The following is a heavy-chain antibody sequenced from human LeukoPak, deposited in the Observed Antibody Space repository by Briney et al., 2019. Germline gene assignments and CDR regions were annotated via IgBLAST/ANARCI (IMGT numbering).Heavy chain of an antibody. D-gene: IGHD2-15*01. J-gene: IGHJ4*02. CDR3: ARQVCSGGSCYYFDY. Sequence: SETLSLTCTVSGGSVSSSSYYWGWIRQPPGKGLEWIGSIYYSGSTYYNPPLKSRVTISVDTSKNQFSLKLSSVTAADTAVYYCARQVCSGGSCYYFDYWGQGTLVTVSS. V-gene: IGHV4-39*01. CDR2: IYYSGST. CDR1: GGSVSSSSYY.